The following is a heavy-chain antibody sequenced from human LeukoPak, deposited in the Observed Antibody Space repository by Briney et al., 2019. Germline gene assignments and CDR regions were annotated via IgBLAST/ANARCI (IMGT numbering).Heavy chain of an antibody. Sequence: ASVKVSCKASGGTFSSYAISWVRQAPGQGLEWMGGIIPIFGTANYAQKFQGRVTITTDESTSTAYMEPSSLRSEDTAVYYCARAPAPYCSSTSCLLYYYYYYYMDVWGKGTTVTVSS. J-gene: IGHJ6*03. D-gene: IGHD2-2*01. CDR2: IIPIFGTA. CDR3: ARAPAPYCSSTSCLLYYYYYYYMDV. V-gene: IGHV1-69*05. CDR1: GGTFSSYA.